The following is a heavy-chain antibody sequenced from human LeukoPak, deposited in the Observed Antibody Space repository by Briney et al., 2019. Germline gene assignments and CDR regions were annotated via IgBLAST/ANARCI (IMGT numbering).Heavy chain of an antibody. CDR2: IGTTGDT. CDR3: ARGLKPYIEKMRAFDI. J-gene: IGHJ3*02. V-gene: IGHV3-13*01. CDR1: GFTFRSYD. D-gene: IGHD5-12*01. Sequence: GGSLRLSCAASGFTFRSYDMHWVRQATGESLEWVSYIGTTGDTFYLDSVKGRFTISRDDAGNSLYLQMDSLRAGDTAVYYCARGLKPYIEKMRAFDIWGQGTMVTVSS.